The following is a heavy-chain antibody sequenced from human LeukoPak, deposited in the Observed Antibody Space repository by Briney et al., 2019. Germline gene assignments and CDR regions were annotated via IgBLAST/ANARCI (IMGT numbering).Heavy chain of an antibody. D-gene: IGHD3-22*01. CDR3: ARGRRYYDSVGAFDI. J-gene: IGHJ3*02. CDR2: INHSGST. Sequence: SETLSLTCAVYGGSFSGYYWSWIRQPPGKGLEWIGEINHSGSTNYNPSLKSRVTISVDTSKNQFSLKLSSVTAADTAVYYCARGRRYYDSVGAFDIWGQGTMVTDSS. CDR1: GGSFSGYY. V-gene: IGHV4-34*01.